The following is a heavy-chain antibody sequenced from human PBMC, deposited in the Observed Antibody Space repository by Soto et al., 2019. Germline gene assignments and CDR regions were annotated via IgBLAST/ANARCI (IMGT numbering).Heavy chain of an antibody. CDR3: ARGRGYSYGTPDY. CDR1: GGSISSSSYY. J-gene: IGHJ4*02. Sequence: QLQLQESGPGLVKPSETLSLTCTVSGGSISSSSYYWGWIRQHPGKGLEVIGGIYYSGGTYYNPYIKSRFTISVETSKNQFSMKLSSVTAADTAVYYCARGRGYSYGTPDYWGQGTLVTVYS. CDR2: IYYSGGT. V-gene: IGHV4-39*01. D-gene: IGHD5-18*01.